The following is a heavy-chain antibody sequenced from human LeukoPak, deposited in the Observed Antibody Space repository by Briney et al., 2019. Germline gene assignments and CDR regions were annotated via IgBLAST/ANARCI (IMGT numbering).Heavy chain of an antibody. CDR2: MYLSGTT. V-gene: IGHV4-4*02. CDR3: AGLVGRYSSGLYYYYFDY. Sequence: NPSGTLSLTCTVSGDSINSLDLWSWVRQPPGKGLEWNGEMYLSGTTHSNPSVKSRVTISIDKSKNQFFLNLSSVTAADTAVYYCAGLVGRYSSGLYYYYFDYWGQGTLVTVSS. D-gene: IGHD3-22*01. J-gene: IGHJ4*02. CDR1: GDSINSLDL.